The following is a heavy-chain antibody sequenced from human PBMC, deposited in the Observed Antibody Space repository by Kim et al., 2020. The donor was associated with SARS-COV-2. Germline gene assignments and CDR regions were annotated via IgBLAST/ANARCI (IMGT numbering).Heavy chain of an antibody. J-gene: IGHJ6*02. CDR1: GYTLTELS. CDR2: FDPEDGET. V-gene: IGHV1-24*01. Sequence: ASVKVSCKVSGYTLTELSMHWVRQAPGKGLEWMGGFDPEDGETIYAQKFQGRVTMTEDTSTDTAYMELSSLRSEDTAVYYCATGFVLDGSLRPNYYYYYGMDVWGQGTTVTVSS. CDR3: ATGFVLDGSLRPNYYYYYGMDV. D-gene: IGHD3-10*01.